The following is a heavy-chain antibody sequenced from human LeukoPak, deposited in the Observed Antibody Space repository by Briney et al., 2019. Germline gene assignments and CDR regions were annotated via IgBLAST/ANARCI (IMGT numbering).Heavy chain of an antibody. J-gene: IGHJ5*02. Sequence: GGSLRLSCAASGFTFSSYAMSWVRQAPGKGLEWVSSISSSSSYIYYADSVKGRFTISRDNAKNSLYLQMNSLRAEDTAVYYCARDDVPSYYYDSRNWFDPWGQGTLVTVSS. V-gene: IGHV3-21*01. CDR3: ARDDVPSYYYDSRNWFDP. D-gene: IGHD3-22*01. CDR2: ISSSSSYI. CDR1: GFTFSSYA.